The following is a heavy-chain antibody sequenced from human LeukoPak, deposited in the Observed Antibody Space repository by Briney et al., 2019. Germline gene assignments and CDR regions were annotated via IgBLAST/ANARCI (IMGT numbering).Heavy chain of an antibody. Sequence: GGSLRLSCAASGFMFSSYSMNWVRQAPGKGLEWVSSISSSSSYIYYADSVRGRFTISRDSAKNSLYLQMDSLRAEDTAVYYCAKVGIEQWLSQGQFFDYWGQGTLVTVSS. J-gene: IGHJ4*02. D-gene: IGHD6-19*01. CDR3: AKVGIEQWLSQGQFFDY. CDR1: GFMFSSYS. V-gene: IGHV3-21*04. CDR2: ISSSSSYI.